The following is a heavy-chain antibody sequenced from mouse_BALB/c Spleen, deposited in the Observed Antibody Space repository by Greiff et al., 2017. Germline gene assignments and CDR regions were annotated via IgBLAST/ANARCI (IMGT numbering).Heavy chain of an antibody. CDR2: IDPSDSYT. CDR1: GYTFTSYW. V-gene: IGHV1-69*02. D-gene: IGHD3-2*01. CDR3: ARLDSSGLWFAY. Sequence: QVQLKQPGAELVKPGASVKLSCKASGYTFTSYWMHWVKQRPGQGLEWIGEIDPSDSYTNYNQKFKGKATLTVDKSSSTAYMQLSSLTSEDSAVYYCARLDSSGLWFAYWGQGTLVTVSA. J-gene: IGHJ3*01.